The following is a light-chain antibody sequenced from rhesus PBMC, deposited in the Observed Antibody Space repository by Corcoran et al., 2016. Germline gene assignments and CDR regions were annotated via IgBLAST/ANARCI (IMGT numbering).Light chain of an antibody. CDR1: QSVSSS. Sequence: EIVLTQSPATLSLSPGERATLSCRASQSVSSSLAWYQPKPGTAPRLLIYGTSSRTTGIPERFSGSGSGTDFTLTISSLEPEDFAVYYCQQYSNWPLTFGGGTKVEIK. J-gene: IGKJ4*01. CDR3: QQYSNWPLT. CDR2: GTS. V-gene: IGKV3-42*03.